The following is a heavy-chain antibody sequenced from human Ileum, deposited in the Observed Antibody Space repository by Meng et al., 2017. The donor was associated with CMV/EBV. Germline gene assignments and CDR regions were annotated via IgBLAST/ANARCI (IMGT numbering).Heavy chain of an antibody. CDR3: AADFHENGGNFPFDY. J-gene: IGHJ4*02. Sequence: PGTGKPWPRSSLTVPVTGESNRITGQCWGWVRQAPGKGPEWIGSICYSKTTLYNPSLGNRVKISLTTSQNLFSLNLLAVTAADTAVYFCAADFHENGGNFPFDYWGQGTLVTASS. CDR1: GESNRITGQC. D-gene: IGHD4-23*01. CDR2: ICYSKTT. V-gene: IGHV4-39*07.